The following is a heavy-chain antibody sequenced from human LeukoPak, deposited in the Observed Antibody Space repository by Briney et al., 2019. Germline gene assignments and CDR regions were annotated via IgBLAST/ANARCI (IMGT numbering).Heavy chain of an antibody. CDR1: GFTFSSYG. D-gene: IGHD2-15*01. CDR3: AKSPFVLRRFDY. J-gene: IGHJ4*02. V-gene: IGHV3-23*01. Sequence: PGGSLRLSCAASGFTFSSYGMSWVRQAPGKGLEWVSAISGSGGTTYYADSVKGRFTISRDNSKNTLYLQMNSLRAEDTAVYYCAKSPFVLRRFDYWGQGTLVTVSS. CDR2: ISGSGGTT.